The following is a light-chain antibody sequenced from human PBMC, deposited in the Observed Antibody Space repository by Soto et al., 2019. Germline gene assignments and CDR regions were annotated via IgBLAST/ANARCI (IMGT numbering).Light chain of an antibody. CDR2: DAS. V-gene: IGKV3-11*01. Sequence: EIVMTQSPATLSLSPGDRATLSCRASQSVSNYLAWYQQKPGQAPRLLIYDASDRAAGVPARFSGSGSGADFTRTISSLEAEYFAVYYCQARRNWPLTFGGGTKVESK. CDR3: QARRNWPLT. CDR1: QSVSNY. J-gene: IGKJ4*01.